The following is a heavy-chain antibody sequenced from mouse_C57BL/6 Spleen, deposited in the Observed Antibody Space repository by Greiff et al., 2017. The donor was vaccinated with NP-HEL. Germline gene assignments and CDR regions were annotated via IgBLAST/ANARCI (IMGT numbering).Heavy chain of an antibody. V-gene: IGHV5-16*01. D-gene: IGHD1-1*01. Sequence: EVKVVESEGGLVQPGSSMKLSCTASGFTFSDYYMAWVRQVPEKGLEWVANINYDGSSTYYLDSLKSRFIISRDNAKNILYLQMSSLKSEDTATYYCARSTIPYYGSLDYWGQGTTLTVSS. CDR2: INYDGSST. CDR1: GFTFSDYY. J-gene: IGHJ2*01. CDR3: ARSTIPYYGSLDY.